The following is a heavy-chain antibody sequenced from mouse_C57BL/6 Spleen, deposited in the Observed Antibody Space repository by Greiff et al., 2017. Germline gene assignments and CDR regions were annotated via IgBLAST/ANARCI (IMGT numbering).Heavy chain of an antibody. D-gene: IGHD2-1*01. CDR3: ARGGIYDGKGLDY. J-gene: IGHJ2*01. CDR2: IDPSDSYT. V-gene: IGHV1-69*01. Sequence: QVQLQQPGAELVMPGASVKLSCKASGYTFTSYWMHWVKQRPGQGLEWIGEIDPSDSYTNYNQKFKGKSTLTVDKSSSTAYMQLSSLTSEDSAVYYCARGGIYDGKGLDYWGQGTTRTVSA. CDR1: GYTFTSYW.